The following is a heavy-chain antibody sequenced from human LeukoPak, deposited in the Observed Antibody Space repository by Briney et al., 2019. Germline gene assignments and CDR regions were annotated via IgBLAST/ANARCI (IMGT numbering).Heavy chain of an antibody. Sequence: ASVKVSCKVSGYTLTELSMHWVRQAPGKGLEWMGGFDPEDGETIYAQKFQGRVTITADESTSTAYMELSSLRSEDTAVYYCAPLGAFGYYYGMDVWGQGTTVTVSS. J-gene: IGHJ6*02. D-gene: IGHD3-10*01. CDR3: APLGAFGYYYGMDV. CDR2: FDPEDGET. CDR1: GYTLTELS. V-gene: IGHV1-24*01.